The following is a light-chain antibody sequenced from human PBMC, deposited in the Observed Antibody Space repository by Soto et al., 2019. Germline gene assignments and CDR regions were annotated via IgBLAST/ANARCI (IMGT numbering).Light chain of an antibody. CDR2: EAS. CDR1: PGLGNKN. J-gene: IGKJ1*01. CDR3: QQYGYSWT. V-gene: IGKV3-20*01. Sequence: EVVMTQSPGTLSLSAGERATLSCRASPGLGNKNLAWYQQRPSQAPRLLIFEASSSATGIPDRFSGSGSGTDFSLTITRLEPEDAAVYFCQQYGYSWTFGQGTKVDIK.